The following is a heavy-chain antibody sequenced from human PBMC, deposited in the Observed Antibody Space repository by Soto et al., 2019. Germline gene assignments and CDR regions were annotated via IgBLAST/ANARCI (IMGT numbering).Heavy chain of an antibody. J-gene: IGHJ5*02. CDR2: ISYDGSNK. D-gene: IGHD4-4*01. V-gene: IGHV3-30-3*01. CDR1: GFTFSSYA. Sequence: GGSLRLSCAASGFTFSSYAMHWVRQAPGKGLEWVAVISYDGSNKYYADSVKGRFTISRDNSKNTLYLQMNSLRAEDTAVYYCARGTVTTIWFDPWGQGTLVTVSS. CDR3: ARGTVTTIWFDP.